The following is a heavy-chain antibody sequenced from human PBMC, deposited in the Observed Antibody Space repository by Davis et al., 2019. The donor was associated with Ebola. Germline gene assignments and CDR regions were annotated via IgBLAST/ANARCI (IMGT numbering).Heavy chain of an antibody. Sequence: AASVKVSCKASGGTFSSYAISWVRQAPGQGLEWMGGIIPIFGTANYAQKFQGRVTITADESTSTAYMELSSLRSEDTAVYYCASAYGGNLDYWGQGTLVTVSS. CDR1: GGTFSSYA. D-gene: IGHD4-23*01. J-gene: IGHJ4*02. CDR3: ASAYGGNLDY. V-gene: IGHV1-69*13. CDR2: IIPIFGTA.